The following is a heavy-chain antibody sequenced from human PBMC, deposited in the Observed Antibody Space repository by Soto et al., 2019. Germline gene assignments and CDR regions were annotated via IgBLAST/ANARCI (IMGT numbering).Heavy chain of an antibody. D-gene: IGHD6-19*01. CDR1: GFTFSSYA. Sequence: GESLKISCAASGFTFSSYAMHWVRQAPGKGLEWVAVISYDGSNKYYADSVKGRFTISRDNSKNTLYLQMNSLRAEDTAVYYCARDQGSGWEEIIDYWGQGTLVTVSS. V-gene: IGHV3-30-3*01. J-gene: IGHJ4*02. CDR2: ISYDGSNK. CDR3: ARDQGSGWEEIIDY.